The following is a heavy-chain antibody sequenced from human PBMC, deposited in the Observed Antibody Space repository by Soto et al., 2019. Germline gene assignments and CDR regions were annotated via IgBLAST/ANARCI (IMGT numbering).Heavy chain of an antibody. CDR2: ISYDGSNK. Sequence: SGGSLRLSCAASGFTFSSYGMHWVRQAPGKGLEWVAVISYDGSNKYYADSVKGRFTISRDNSKNTLFLQMNSLRAEDTVIYYCAKGGGWEAYYSYYMDVWGKGTTVTVSS. V-gene: IGHV3-30*18. CDR1: GFTFSSYG. CDR3: AKGGGWEAYYSYYMDV. D-gene: IGHD1-26*01. J-gene: IGHJ6*03.